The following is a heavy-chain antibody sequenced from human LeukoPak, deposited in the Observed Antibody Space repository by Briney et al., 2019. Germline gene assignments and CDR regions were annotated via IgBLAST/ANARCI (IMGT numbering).Heavy chain of an antibody. CDR2: ISSNGGST. J-gene: IGHJ4*02. D-gene: IGHD6-13*01. Sequence: SGGSLRLSCAASGFTFSSYAMHWVRQAPGKGLEYVSAISSNGGSTYYANSVKGRFTISRDNSKNTLYLQMGSLRAEDMAVYYCARGGIAAVHWVRIDYWGQGTLVTVSS. V-gene: IGHV3-64*01. CDR1: GFTFSSYA. CDR3: ARGGIAAVHWVRIDY.